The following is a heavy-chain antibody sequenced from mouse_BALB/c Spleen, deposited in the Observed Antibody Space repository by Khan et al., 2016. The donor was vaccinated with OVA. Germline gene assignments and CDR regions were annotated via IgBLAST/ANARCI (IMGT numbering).Heavy chain of an antibody. D-gene: IGHD1-1*01. CDR1: GFSLTNYG. V-gene: IGHV2-3*01. CDR3: AKVCHGTSFYLDL. Sequence: QVQLQESGPGLVAPSQSLSITCTVSGFSLTNYGVSCVRQPPGKGLEWLGVKWGDGSTNYHSALICRVSISKENSKSQVFLKLNGLRTDEPSTFSCAKVCHGTSFYLDLWGQGTTVRV. J-gene: IGHJ2*01. CDR2: KWGDGST.